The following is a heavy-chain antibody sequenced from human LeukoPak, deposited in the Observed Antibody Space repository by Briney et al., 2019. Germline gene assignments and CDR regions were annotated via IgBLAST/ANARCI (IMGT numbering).Heavy chain of an antibody. CDR2: IIPILGIA. D-gene: IGHD2-2*01. V-gene: IGHV1-69*04. CDR1: GGTFSSYA. CDR3: ARGPVVPEVGTDV. Sequence: SVKVSCKASGGTFSSYAISWVRQAPGQGLEWMGRIIPILGIANYAQKFQGRVTITADKSTSTAYMELSSLRSEDTAVYYCARGPVVPEVGTDVWGQGTTVTVSS. J-gene: IGHJ6*02.